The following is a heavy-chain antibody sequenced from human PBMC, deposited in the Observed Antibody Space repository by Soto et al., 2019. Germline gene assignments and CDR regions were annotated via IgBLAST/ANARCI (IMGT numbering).Heavy chain of an antibody. V-gene: IGHV4-34*01. J-gene: IGHJ6*02. CDR2: INHSGST. CDR3: ARRRQVYYYYGMDV. Sequence: LSLTCAVYGGSFSGYYWSWIRQPPGKGLEWIGEINHSGSTNYNPSLKSRVTISVDTSKNQFSLKLSSVTAADTAVYYCARRRQVYYYYGMDVWGQGTTVTVSS. CDR1: GGSFSGYY.